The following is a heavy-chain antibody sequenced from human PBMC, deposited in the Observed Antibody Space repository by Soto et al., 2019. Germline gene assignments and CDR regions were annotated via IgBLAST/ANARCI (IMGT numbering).Heavy chain of an antibody. CDR1: GFTFSSYA. CDR3: AKVVLGVVIRPIIDY. Sequence: PGGSLRLSCAASGFTFSSYAMSWVRQAPGKGLEWVSAISGSGGSTYYADSVKGRFTISRDNSKNTLYLQMNSLRAEDTAVYYCAKVVLGVVIRPIIDYWGQGTLVTVSS. V-gene: IGHV3-23*01. J-gene: IGHJ4*02. D-gene: IGHD3-3*01. CDR2: ISGSGGST.